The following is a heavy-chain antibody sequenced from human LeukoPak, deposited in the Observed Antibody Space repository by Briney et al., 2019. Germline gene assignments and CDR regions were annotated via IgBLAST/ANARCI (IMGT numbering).Heavy chain of an antibody. CDR3: AKESGKFDY. CDR2: ISGDGVST. Sequence: GGSLRLSCVASGLPIADFAMHWVRQAPGKGLEWVSLISGDGVSTFYADSVKGRFSISRDNSKNSLYLETNSLRTEDAAMYYCAKESGKFDYWGQGTLVAVSS. V-gene: IGHV3-43*02. J-gene: IGHJ4*02. CDR1: GLPIADFA.